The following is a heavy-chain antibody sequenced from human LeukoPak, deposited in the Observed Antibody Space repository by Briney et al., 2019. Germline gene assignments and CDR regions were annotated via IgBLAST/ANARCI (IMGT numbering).Heavy chain of an antibody. CDR2: ISASGGST. CDR1: GFTFSDYA. D-gene: IGHD2-15*01. J-gene: IGHJ6*03. Sequence: GGSLRLSCAASGFTFSDYAMTWVRQAPGKGLEWVSGISASGGSTYYADSVEGRFTISRDNSKNTLYLQMNSLRAEDTAVYFCANRGVGYYYMDVWGKGTTVTVPS. CDR3: ANRGVGYYYMDV. V-gene: IGHV3-23*01.